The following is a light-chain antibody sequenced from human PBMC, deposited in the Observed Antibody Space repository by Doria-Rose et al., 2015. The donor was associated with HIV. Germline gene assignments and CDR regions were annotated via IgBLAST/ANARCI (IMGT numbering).Light chain of an antibody. V-gene: IGKV1-5*03. CDR1: QSISNW. Sequence: DIQLTQSPSTPSASVGDRVTITCRASQSISNWLAWYQQQPGQAPKLMIYKASTLQSGVPSRFRGSGSGTEFTLTINSLQPDDFATYYCQHFDKYFSWTFGHGTKVDIK. J-gene: IGKJ1*01. CDR3: QHFDKYFSWT. CDR2: KAS.